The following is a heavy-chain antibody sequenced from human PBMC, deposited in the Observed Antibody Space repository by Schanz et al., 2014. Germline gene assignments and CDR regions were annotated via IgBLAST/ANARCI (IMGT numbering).Heavy chain of an antibody. Sequence: QVQLQQWGAGLLKPSETLSLTCAVYGGSFSGYYWTWIRQPPGKGLEWIGEIHHSGSTNYNPSLKSGVPIPMDPPKNHFSLKLGSVTAADTAVYYCARGEWSTSQFDYWGHGTLVTVSS. D-gene: IGHD2-2*01. CDR3: ARGEWSTSQFDY. CDR1: GGSFSGYY. V-gene: IGHV4-34*01. J-gene: IGHJ4*01. CDR2: IHHSGST.